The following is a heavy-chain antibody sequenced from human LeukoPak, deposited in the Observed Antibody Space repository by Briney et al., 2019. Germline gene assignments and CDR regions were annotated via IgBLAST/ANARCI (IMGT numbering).Heavy chain of an antibody. CDR3: ASGPTYDYVRVILY. V-gene: IGHV3-53*04. CDR1: GFTVSGNY. J-gene: IGHJ4*02. Sequence: GGSLRLSCAVSGFTVSGNYMTWVRQPPGKGLEWVSVIYTGGTTYYSDSVTGRFTISRHNSKNTVYLQMDSLRPEDTAVYYCASGPTYDYVRVILYWGQGTLVSVSS. CDR2: IYTGGTT. D-gene: IGHD3-16*01.